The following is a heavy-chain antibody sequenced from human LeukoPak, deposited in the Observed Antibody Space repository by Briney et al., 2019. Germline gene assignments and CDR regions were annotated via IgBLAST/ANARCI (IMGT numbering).Heavy chain of an antibody. Sequence: GGSLRLSCAASGFTFSSYAMSWVRQAPGKGLEGVSSLSDSGGRTYYADSVKGRFTISRDNSKNTLYLQMSSLRPEDTAVYYCVKDWVATIVAPRHFDYWGQGTLVTVSS. V-gene: IGHV3-23*01. D-gene: IGHD5-24*01. J-gene: IGHJ4*02. CDR1: GFTFSSYA. CDR2: LSDSGGRT. CDR3: VKDWVATIVAPRHFDY.